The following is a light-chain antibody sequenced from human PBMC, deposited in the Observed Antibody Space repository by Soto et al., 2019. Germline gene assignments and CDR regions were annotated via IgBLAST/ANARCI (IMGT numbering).Light chain of an antibody. CDR2: EVS. V-gene: IGLV2-14*01. CDR1: SSGVGAYNY. CDR3: SSYITRSTVYV. J-gene: IGLJ1*01. Sequence: QSVLTQPASVSGSPGQSITISCTGTSSGVGAYNYVSWYQQHPGKAPKLMIYEVSNRPSGVSNRFSGSKSGNTASLTISGLQAEDEADYYYSSYITRSTVYVFGTGTKVTVL.